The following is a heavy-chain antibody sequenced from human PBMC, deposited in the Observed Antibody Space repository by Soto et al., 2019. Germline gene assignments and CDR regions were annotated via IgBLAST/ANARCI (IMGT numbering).Heavy chain of an antibody. CDR2: IYWDDDK. CDR3: AHRNSGSYLFHFDY. CDR1: GFSLSTSGVG. D-gene: IGHD1-26*01. Sequence: QITLKESGPTLVKPTQTLTLTCTFSGFSLSTSGVGVGCIRQPPGKALEWLALIYWDDDKRYSPSLKSRLTTXKXTXXNQVVLTMTNMDPVDTATYYCAHRNSGSYLFHFDYWGQGTLVTVSS. J-gene: IGHJ4*02. V-gene: IGHV2-5*02.